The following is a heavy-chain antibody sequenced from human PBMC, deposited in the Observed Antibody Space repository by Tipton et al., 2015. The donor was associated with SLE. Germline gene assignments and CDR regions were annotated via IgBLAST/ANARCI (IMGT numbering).Heavy chain of an antibody. J-gene: IGHJ3*02. CDR3: AREVVGAQDAFDI. V-gene: IGHV4-59*11. Sequence: TLSLTCTVSGASISTHYWSWIRQPPGKGLEWIGYIDYSGTTNYNPSLKSRVTISVDTSKNQFSLKLSSVTAADTAVYYCAREVVGAQDAFDIWGQGTMVTVSS. D-gene: IGHD2-15*01. CDR2: IDYSGTT. CDR1: GASISTHY.